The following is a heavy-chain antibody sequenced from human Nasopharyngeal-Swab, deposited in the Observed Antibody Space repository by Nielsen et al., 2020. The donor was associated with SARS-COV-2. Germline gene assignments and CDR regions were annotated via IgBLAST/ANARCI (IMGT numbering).Heavy chain of an antibody. CDR1: GYSFTSYW. V-gene: IGHV5-51*01. Sequence: GESLKISCKGSGYSFTSYWIGWVRQMPGKGLEWMGIIYPGDSDTRYSPSFQGQVTISADKSTSTAYLQWSSLKASDTAMYYCARQARRVSMVRGVMYFDYWGQGTLVTVSS. D-gene: IGHD3-10*01. CDR2: IYPGDSDT. CDR3: ARQARRVSMVRGVMYFDY. J-gene: IGHJ4*02.